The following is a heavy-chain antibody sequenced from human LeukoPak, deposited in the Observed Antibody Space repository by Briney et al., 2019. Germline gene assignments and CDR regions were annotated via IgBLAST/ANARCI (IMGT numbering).Heavy chain of an antibody. CDR2: IYYTGST. D-gene: IGHD1-1*01. CDR3: ATDRERAFDI. V-gene: IGHV4-59*11. Sequence: SETLSLTCIVSGGSITSHYWSRIRQPPGKGLEWIGCIYYTGSTNYNSSLKSRVTISVDTSKNRFSLKLSSVTAADTAVYYCATDRERAFDIWGQGTMVTVSS. J-gene: IGHJ3*02. CDR1: GGSITSHY.